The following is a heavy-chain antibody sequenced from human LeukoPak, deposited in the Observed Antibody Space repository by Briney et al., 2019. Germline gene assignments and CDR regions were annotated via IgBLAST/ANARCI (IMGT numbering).Heavy chain of an antibody. Sequence: QPGGSLRLSCAASGFTFSSYEMNWVRQAPGKGLEWVSYISSSGSTIYYADSVKGRFTISRDNAKNSLYLQMNSLRAEDTAVYYCASTGYYDSSGYLWGQGTLVTVSS. CDR3: ASTGYYDSSGYL. D-gene: IGHD3-22*01. CDR1: GFTFSSYE. J-gene: IGHJ4*02. CDR2: ISSSGSTI. V-gene: IGHV3-48*03.